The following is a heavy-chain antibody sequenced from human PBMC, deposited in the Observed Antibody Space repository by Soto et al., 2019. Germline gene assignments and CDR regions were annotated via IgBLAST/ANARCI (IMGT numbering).Heavy chain of an antibody. D-gene: IGHD4-17*01. CDR2: IYYSGNT. Sequence: TLSLTCTVSGGSISSGDYYWSWIRQPPGKGLEWIAYIYYSGNTFYSPSLKSRVAISVDTSKNQFSLRLSSLTAADTAVYYCARSPNYGGNSEYFDYWGQGTLVTVSS. V-gene: IGHV4-30-4*01. CDR3: ARSPNYGGNSEYFDY. CDR1: GGSISSGDYY. J-gene: IGHJ4*02.